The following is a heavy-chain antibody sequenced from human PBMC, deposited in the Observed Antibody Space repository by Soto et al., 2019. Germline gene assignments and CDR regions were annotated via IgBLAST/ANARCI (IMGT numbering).Heavy chain of an antibody. J-gene: IGHJ6*02. CDR2: ISHSGGST. CDR3: ARDNSARRYFYDGMDV. Sequence: EVQLLESGGDLVQPGGSLRLSCAASGFTFSSYAMSWVRQAPGKGLEWVSTISHSGGSTYHADSVKGRFTISRDNSKNTLWLQKNSLRVEDTALYYCARDNSARRYFYDGMDVWGQGTTVTVSS. D-gene: IGHD6-6*01. CDR1: GFTFSSYA. V-gene: IGHV3-23*01.